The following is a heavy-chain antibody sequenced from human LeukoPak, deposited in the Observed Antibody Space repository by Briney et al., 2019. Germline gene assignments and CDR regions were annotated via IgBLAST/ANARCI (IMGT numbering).Heavy chain of an antibody. CDR3: AKDRVAAAGSFRSMDV. V-gene: IGHV3-30*02. CDR1: GFTFRSYG. J-gene: IGHJ6*03. CDR2: IRFDGSNE. D-gene: IGHD6-13*01. Sequence: PGGSLRLSCAAYGFTFRSYGIHWVRQAPGKGLEWVAFIRFDGSNEYYADSVKGRFTISRDNSKNTLFVQMNSLRAEDTAVYYCAKDRVAAAGSFRSMDVWGKGTTVTVSS.